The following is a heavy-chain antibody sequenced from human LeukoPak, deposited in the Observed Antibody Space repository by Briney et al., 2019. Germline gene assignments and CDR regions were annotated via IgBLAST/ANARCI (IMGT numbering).Heavy chain of an antibody. V-gene: IGHV3-30-3*01. CDR2: ISYDGSNK. CDR3: AGDRYYDSSGIDY. CDR1: GFTFSSYA. Sequence: GGSLRLSCAASGFTFSSYAMSWVRQAPGKGLEWVAVISYDGSNKYYADSVKGRFTISRDNSKNTLYLQMNSLRAEDTAVYYCAGDRYYDSSGIDYWGQGTLVTVSS. D-gene: IGHD3-22*01. J-gene: IGHJ4*02.